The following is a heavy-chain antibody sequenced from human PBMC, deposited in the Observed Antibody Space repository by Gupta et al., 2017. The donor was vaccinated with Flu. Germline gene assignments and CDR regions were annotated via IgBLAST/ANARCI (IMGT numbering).Heavy chain of an antibody. CDR3: ARHPHLMYFDY. CDR1: GGSIHSSAYY. D-gene: IGHD2-8*01. J-gene: IGHJ4*02. CDR2: ISYNGKT. Sequence: QLQLQESGPGLVKPSENLSLTCTDSGGSIHSSAYYWGWIRQPPGKGLEWIGTISYNGKTYYNPSIKSRVTRSVDTSKNQFSLKLSSVTAADTAVYYCARHPHLMYFDYWGQGTLVTVSS. V-gene: IGHV4-39*01.